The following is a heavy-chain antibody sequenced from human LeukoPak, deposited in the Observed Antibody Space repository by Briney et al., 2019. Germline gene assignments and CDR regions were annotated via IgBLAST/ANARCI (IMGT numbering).Heavy chain of an antibody. CDR2: VYYTGST. Sequence: SETLSLTCTVSGASIRSSYWSWLRQPPGKGLEWIGYVYYTGSTNYNPSLKSRVTMFEDKSKNQFSLRLYSVTVADTAVYYCARHFAYSSSSYFDYWGQGSLVTVSS. J-gene: IGHJ4*02. CDR1: GASIRSSY. CDR3: ARHFAYSSSSYFDY. V-gene: IGHV4-59*08. D-gene: IGHD6-6*01.